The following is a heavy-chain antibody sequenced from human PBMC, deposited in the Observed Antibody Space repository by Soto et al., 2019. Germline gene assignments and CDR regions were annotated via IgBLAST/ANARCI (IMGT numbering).Heavy chain of an antibody. V-gene: IGHV3-30-3*01. CDR2: ISYDGSNK. Sequence: GGSLRLSCAASGFTFSSYAMHWVRQAPGKGLEWVAVISYDGSNKYYADSVKGRFTISRDNSKNTLYLQMNSLRAEDTAVYYCAPDLWSGYDHDYYYGLDLWGQGTTVTVSS. CDR1: GFTFSSYA. D-gene: IGHD3-3*01. CDR3: APDLWSGYDHDYYYGLDL. J-gene: IGHJ6*02.